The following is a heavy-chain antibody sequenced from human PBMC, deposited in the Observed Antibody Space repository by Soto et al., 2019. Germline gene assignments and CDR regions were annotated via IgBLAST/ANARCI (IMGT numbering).Heavy chain of an antibody. D-gene: IGHD2-8*01. J-gene: IGHJ6*03. CDR1: GGSISSGGYY. CDR3: ARGRSLIVYYYYYYYMDV. Sequence: SETLSLTCTVSGGSISSGGYYWSWIRQHPGKGLEWIGYINHSGSTYYNPSLKSRVTISVDTSKNQFSLKLSSVTAADTAVYYCARGRSLIVYYYYYYYMDVWGKGTTVTVSS. CDR2: INHSGST. V-gene: IGHV4-31*03.